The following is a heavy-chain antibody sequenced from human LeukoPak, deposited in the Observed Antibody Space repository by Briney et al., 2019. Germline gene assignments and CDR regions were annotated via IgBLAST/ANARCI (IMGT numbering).Heavy chain of an antibody. CDR2: INPNSGGT. CDR3: ARDLRFGELPRNDAFDI. Sequence: ASVKVSCKASGYTFTGYYMHWVRQAPGQGLEWMGWINPNSGGTNYAQKFQGRVTMTRDTSISTAYMELSRLRSDDTAVYYCARDLRFGELPRNDAFDIWGQGTMVTVSS. V-gene: IGHV1-2*02. CDR1: GYTFTGYY. D-gene: IGHD3-10*01. J-gene: IGHJ3*02.